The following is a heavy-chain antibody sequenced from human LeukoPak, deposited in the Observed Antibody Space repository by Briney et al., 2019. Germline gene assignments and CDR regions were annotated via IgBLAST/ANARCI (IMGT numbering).Heavy chain of an antibody. Sequence: SVKVSCKASGGTFSSYAISWVRQAPGQGLEWMGRIIPILGIANYAQKFQGRVTITADKSTGTAYMELSSLRSEDTAVYYCASEITMVRGVIIDDYWGQGTLVTVSS. CDR3: ASEITMVRGVIIDDY. CDR2: IIPILGIA. CDR1: GGTFSSYA. V-gene: IGHV1-69*04. J-gene: IGHJ4*02. D-gene: IGHD3-10*01.